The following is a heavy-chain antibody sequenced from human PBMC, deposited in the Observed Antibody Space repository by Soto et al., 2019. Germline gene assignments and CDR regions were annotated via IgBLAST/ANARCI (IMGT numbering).Heavy chain of an antibody. V-gene: IGHV1-18*01. D-gene: IGHD4-17*01. CDR1: GYPFTSFG. CDR2: ISAYNGNT. CDR3: ASGSPRNYGVTPDDCGI. J-gene: IGHJ3*02. Sequence: KGPRKASGYPFTSFGTSWVRQAPGQALEWMGWISAYNGNTNYEQKLQGRCTMTTDTSTSTAYMGLRSLRSGDTAVYCVASGSPRNYGVTPDDCGIWGQGTMFTVSS.